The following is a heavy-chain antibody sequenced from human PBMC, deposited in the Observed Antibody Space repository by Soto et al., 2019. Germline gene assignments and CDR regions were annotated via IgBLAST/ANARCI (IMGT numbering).Heavy chain of an antibody. CDR3: ASVPSVVTPANDYFGVDV. Sequence: EVRLAQSGGEVKKPGESLKISCKGSGYSFTYYWIAWVRQRPGKDLEWMGFIYPNDADSRYNPSFQGQVTISADKSISPACLQWTSLKTSETAMYYCASVPSVVTPANDYFGVDVWGQGTTVIVSS. V-gene: IGHV5-51*01. CDR1: GYSFTYYW. D-gene: IGHD2-2*01. CDR2: IYPNDADS. J-gene: IGHJ6*02.